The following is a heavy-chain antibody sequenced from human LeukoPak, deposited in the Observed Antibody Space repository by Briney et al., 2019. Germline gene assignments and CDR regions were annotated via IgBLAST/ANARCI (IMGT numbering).Heavy chain of an antibody. J-gene: IGHJ2*01. CDR3: AKDRASSWWYFDL. V-gene: IGHV3-74*01. CDR2: INTDGSST. CDR1: GFIFSSYW. Sequence: GGSLRLSCAASGFIFSSYWMHWVRHAPGKGLAWVSRINTDGSSTSYADSVKGRFTISRDNSKNTLYLQMNSLTTEDTAVYYCAKDRASSWWYFDLWGRGTLVTVSS. D-gene: IGHD1-26*01.